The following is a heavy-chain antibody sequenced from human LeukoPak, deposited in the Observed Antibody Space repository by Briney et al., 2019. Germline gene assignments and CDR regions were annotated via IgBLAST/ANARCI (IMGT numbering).Heavy chain of an antibody. V-gene: IGHV1-69*06. CDR3: ARGSTVTNTDY. J-gene: IGHJ4*02. CDR1: GGNFSSYV. D-gene: IGHD4-11*01. CDR2: IMPIFGTA. Sequence: ASVKVSCKASGGNFSSYVISWVRQAPGQGLEWMGGIMPIFGTANYAQKFQGRVTITADKSTSTAYMELSSLRSEDMAVYYCARGSTVTNTDYWGQGTLVTVSS.